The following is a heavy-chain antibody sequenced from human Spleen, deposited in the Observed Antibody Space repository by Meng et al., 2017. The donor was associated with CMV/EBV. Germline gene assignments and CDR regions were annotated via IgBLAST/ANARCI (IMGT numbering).Heavy chain of an antibody. CDR1: GFTFSAYA. V-gene: IGHV3-30*04. CDR3: ARVDTAYDLPLDF. Sequence: GGSLRLSCAASGFTFSAYAFHWVRQAPGKGLELVALTSFDGTNNFYADSVKGRFTISRDNSKNTVYLQMNGLRTEDTAVYYCARVDTAYDLPLDFWGQGTLVTVSS. J-gene: IGHJ4*02. D-gene: IGHD5-12*01. CDR2: TSFDGTNN.